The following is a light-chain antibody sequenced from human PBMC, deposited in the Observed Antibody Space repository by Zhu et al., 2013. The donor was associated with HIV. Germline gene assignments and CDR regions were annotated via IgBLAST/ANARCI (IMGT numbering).Light chain of an antibody. CDR1: QSVSSSF. J-gene: IGKJ5*01. V-gene: IGKV3-20*01. CDR3: QHYDTSPPII. Sequence: EIVLTQSPGTLSLSPGERATLSCRASQSVSSSFLAWYQQKPGRAPRLLIYGASTRATGIPDRFSGSGSGTDFNVTITRVEPEDLAVYYCQHYDTSPPIIFGQGTRLEIK. CDR2: GAS.